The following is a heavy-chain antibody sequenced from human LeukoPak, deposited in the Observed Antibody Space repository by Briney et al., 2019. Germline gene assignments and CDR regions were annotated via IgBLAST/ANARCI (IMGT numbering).Heavy chain of an antibody. D-gene: IGHD1-1*01. CDR2: ISRGSHTI. Sequence: GGSLRLSCAASGFPFSGYSMNWVRQPPGQGLEWISYISRGSHTIYYADSVRGRFTISRDDAKNSLYLQMNSLRAEDTGIYYCSRETTSGYWGQGTLVTVSS. CDR3: SRETTSGY. CDR1: GFPFSGYS. V-gene: IGHV3-48*04. J-gene: IGHJ4*02.